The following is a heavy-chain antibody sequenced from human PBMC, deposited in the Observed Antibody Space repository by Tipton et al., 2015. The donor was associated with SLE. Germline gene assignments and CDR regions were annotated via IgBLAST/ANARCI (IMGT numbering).Heavy chain of an antibody. V-gene: IGHV4-61*02. CDR1: GDSINSGGYY. CDR3: ARRQRGYSYAPFDN. D-gene: IGHD5-18*01. CDR2: IYGSGST. J-gene: IGHJ4*02. Sequence: TLSLTCTISGDSINSGGYYWNWIRQPAGRGLEWIGRIYGSGSTNYNPSLKSRVAISMDTSKKQFSLKLSSVTAADTAIYYCARRQRGYSYAPFDNWGQGTLVPVSS.